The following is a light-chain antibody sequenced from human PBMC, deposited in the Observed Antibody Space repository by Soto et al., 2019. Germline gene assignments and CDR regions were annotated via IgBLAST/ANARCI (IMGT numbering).Light chain of an antibody. Sequence: EIVLTQSPGTLSLSAGERATLSFRASQSVSTYLAWYQQKPGQAPRLFIYDASNRATGIPARFSGSGSGTDFTLTISSLEPEDFAVYYCQQRSKWPITFGQGTRLEIK. CDR3: QQRSKWPIT. CDR1: QSVSTY. J-gene: IGKJ5*01. CDR2: DAS. V-gene: IGKV3-11*01.